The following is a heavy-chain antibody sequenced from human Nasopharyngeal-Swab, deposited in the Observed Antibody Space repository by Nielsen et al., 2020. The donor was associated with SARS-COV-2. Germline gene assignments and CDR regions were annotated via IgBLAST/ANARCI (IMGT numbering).Heavy chain of an antibody. CDR3: TIPDYDILTGPYYYYYGMDV. V-gene: IGHV3-15*01. CDR1: GFTFSNAW. D-gene: IGHD3-9*01. Sequence: GGSLRLSCAASGFTFSNAWMSWVRQAPGKGLEWVGLIKSKTDGGTTDYAAPVKGRFTISRDDSKNTLYLQMNSLKTEDTAVYYCTIPDYDILTGPYYYYYGMDVWGQGTTVTVSS. J-gene: IGHJ6*02. CDR2: IKSKTDGGTT.